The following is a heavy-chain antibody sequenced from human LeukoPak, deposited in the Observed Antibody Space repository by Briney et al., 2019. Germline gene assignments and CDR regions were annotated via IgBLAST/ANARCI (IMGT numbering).Heavy chain of an antibody. Sequence: SETLSLTCTVSGGSISSDYWDYYWSWIRQPPGKGLEWIGYIDTSGSTSYNPSLKSRVTISLDTSKNHFSLKLTSLTAADTAVYYCARQVVADCTTTSCSTGWLDAWGQGTLGTVSS. CDR1: GGSISSDYW. CDR3: ARQVVADCTTTSCSTGWLDA. V-gene: IGHV4-4*09. CDR2: IDTSGST. J-gene: IGHJ5*02. D-gene: IGHD2-2*01.